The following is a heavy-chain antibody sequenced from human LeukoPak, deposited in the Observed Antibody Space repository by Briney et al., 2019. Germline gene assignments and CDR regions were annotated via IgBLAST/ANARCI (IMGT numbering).Heavy chain of an antibody. D-gene: IGHD3-10*01. CDR2: IDPKSGGT. J-gene: IGHJ5*02. Sequence: ASVKVSCKASGYTFTGYYLHWVRQAPGQGREWVGWIDPKSGGTKIAQKFQGRVTMTRDTSTSTVYMELSSLRSEDTAVYYCARGRVRGANWFDPWGQGTLVTVSS. CDR3: ARGRVRGANWFDP. CDR1: GYTFTGYY. V-gene: IGHV1-2*02.